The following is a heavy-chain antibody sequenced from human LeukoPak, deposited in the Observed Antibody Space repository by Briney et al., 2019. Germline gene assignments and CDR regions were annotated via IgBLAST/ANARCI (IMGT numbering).Heavy chain of an antibody. CDR1: GFTFSNYA. V-gene: IGHV3-23*01. J-gene: IGHJ4*02. D-gene: IGHD5-18*01. CDR3: AKRIQSAMAMGY. CDR2: ISGSGGST. Sequence: PGGSLGLSCAASGFTFSNYALSWVRQAPGKGLEWVSDISGSGGSTYYADSVKGRFTISRDNSKNTMYLQMNSLRAEDTAVYYCAKRIQSAMAMGYWGQGTLVTVSS.